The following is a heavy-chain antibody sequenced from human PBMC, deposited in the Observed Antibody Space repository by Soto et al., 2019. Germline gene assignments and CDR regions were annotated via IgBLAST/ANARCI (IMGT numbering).Heavy chain of an antibody. CDR1: GFTFSSYS. V-gene: IGHV3-48*02. CDR2: ISSSSSTI. CDR3: ARGVGVLKPPRGAFDI. D-gene: IGHD3-10*01. J-gene: IGHJ3*02. Sequence: GGSLRLSCAASGFTFSSYSMNWVRQAPGKGLEWVSYISSSSSTIYYADSVKGRFTISRDNAKNSLYLQMNSLRDEDTAVYYCARGVGVLKPPRGAFDIWGQGKMVTVSS.